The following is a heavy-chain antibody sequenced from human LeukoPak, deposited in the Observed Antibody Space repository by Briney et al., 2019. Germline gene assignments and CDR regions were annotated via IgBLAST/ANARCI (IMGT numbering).Heavy chain of an antibody. CDR2: INHSGST. D-gene: IGHD3-10*01. J-gene: IGHJ4*02. CDR1: GGSFSGYY. V-gene: IGHV4-34*01. CDR3: ARARTMVRGVSTMFDY. Sequence: PSETLSLTCAVYGGSFSGYYWSWIRQPPGKGLEWIGEINHSGSTNYNPSLKSRVTISVDTSKNQFSLKLSSVTAADTAVYYCARARTMVRGVSTMFDYWGQGTLVTVSS.